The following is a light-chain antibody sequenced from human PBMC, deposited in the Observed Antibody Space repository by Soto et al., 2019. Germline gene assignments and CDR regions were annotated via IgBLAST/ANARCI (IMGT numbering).Light chain of an antibody. CDR3: SSYTSSSTLYV. Sequence: QSVLTQPASVSGSPGQSITISCTGTSSDVGAYNYVSWYQRHPGKAPKLIIYDVSDRPSGVSNRFSGSKSGTTASLTISGLQAEDEADYCCSSYTSSSTLYVFGTGTKLTVL. CDR1: SSDVGAYNY. V-gene: IGLV2-14*01. J-gene: IGLJ1*01. CDR2: DVS.